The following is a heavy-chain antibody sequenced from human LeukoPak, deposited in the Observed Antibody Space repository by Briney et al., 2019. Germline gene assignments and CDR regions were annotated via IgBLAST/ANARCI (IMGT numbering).Heavy chain of an antibody. CDR3: ARVSPHSSGWREGDY. Sequence: SVKVSCKASGCTFSSYAISWVRQAPGQGLEWMGGIIPIFGTANYAQKFQGRVTITADKSTSTAYMELSSLRSDDTAVYYCARVSPHSSGWREGDYWGQGTLVPVSS. V-gene: IGHV1-69*06. D-gene: IGHD6-19*01. CDR1: GCTFSSYA. CDR2: IIPIFGTA. J-gene: IGHJ4*02.